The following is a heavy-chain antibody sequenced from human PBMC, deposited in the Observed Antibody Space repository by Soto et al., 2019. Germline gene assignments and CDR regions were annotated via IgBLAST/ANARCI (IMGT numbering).Heavy chain of an antibody. CDR1: GFTFSSYG. Sequence: PGGSLRLSCAASGFTFSSYGMHWVRQAPGKGLEWVAVISYDGSNKYYADSVKGQFTISRDNSKNTLYLQMNSLRAEDTAVYYCAKDISSGWYPFFYYGMDVRGQGTTVTVSS. J-gene: IGHJ6*02. D-gene: IGHD6-19*01. V-gene: IGHV3-30*18. CDR3: AKDISSGWYPFFYYGMDV. CDR2: ISYDGSNK.